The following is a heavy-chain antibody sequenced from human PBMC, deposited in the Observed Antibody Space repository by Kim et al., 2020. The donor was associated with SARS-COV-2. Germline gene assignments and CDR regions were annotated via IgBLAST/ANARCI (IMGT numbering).Heavy chain of an antibody. V-gene: IGHV4-59*01. CDR1: GGSISSYY. CDR2: IYYSGST. CDR3: ARVKEAAAGTGGMDV. D-gene: IGHD6-13*01. J-gene: IGHJ6*02. Sequence: SETLSLTCTVSGGSISSYYWSWIRQPPGKGLEWIGYIYYSGSTNYNPSLKSRVTISVDTSKNQFSLKLSSVTAADTAVYYCARVKEAAAGTGGMDVWGQGTTVTVSS.